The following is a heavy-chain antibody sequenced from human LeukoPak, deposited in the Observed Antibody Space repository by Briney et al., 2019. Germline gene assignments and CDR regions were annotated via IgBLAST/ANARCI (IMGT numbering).Heavy chain of an antibody. Sequence: PGRSLRLSCAASGFTFDDYAMHWVRQAPGKGLEWVSGISWNSGSIGYADSVKGRFTISRDNARNSLSLQMNSLRAEDTALYYCARCVMGNSGYDLDYWGQGTLVTVSS. J-gene: IGHJ4*02. CDR1: GFTFDDYA. V-gene: IGHV3-9*01. CDR2: ISWNSGSI. D-gene: IGHD5-12*01. CDR3: ARCVMGNSGYDLDY.